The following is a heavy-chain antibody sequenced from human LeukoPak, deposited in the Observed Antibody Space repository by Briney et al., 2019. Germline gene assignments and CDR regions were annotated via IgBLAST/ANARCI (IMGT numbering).Heavy chain of an antibody. Sequence: AGGSLRLSCAASGFTFSDYYMSWIRQAPGKGLEWVSYISSSGSTLYYADSVKGRFTISRDNAKNSLYLQMNSLRAEDTAVYYCARGDVELVRTWVWFDPWGQGTLVTVSS. CDR2: ISSSGSTL. CDR3: ARGDVELVRTWVWFDP. J-gene: IGHJ5*02. CDR1: GFTFSDYY. V-gene: IGHV3-11*01. D-gene: IGHD6-6*01.